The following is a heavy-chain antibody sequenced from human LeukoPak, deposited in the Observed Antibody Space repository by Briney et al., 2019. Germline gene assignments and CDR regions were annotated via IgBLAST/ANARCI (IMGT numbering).Heavy chain of an antibody. V-gene: IGHV3-7*03. D-gene: IGHD2-15*01. CDR2: INSDGSEG. CDR1: GFTFSGFW. J-gene: IGHJ4*02. CDR3: ARDSKYCSGGSCYSGY. Sequence: GGSLRLSCAVSGFTFSGFWMSWSRQAPGRGLEWVASINSDGSEGYYADVVKGRFTISRDNAKNSLYLQINSLRAEDTAVYYCARDSKYCSGGSCYSGYWGQGTLVTVSS.